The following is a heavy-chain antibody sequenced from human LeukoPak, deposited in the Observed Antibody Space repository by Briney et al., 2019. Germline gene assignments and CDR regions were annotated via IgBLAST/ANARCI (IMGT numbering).Heavy chain of an antibody. CDR1: GFTFSSYW. CDR2: IKQDGSEK. D-gene: IGHD2-21*02. J-gene: IGHJ4*02. CDR3: AREPYCGGDCFIFDY. V-gene: IGHV3-7*01. Sequence: GGSLRLSCAASGFTFSSYWKSWVRQAPGKGLEWVANIKQDGSEKYYVDSVKGRFTTSRDNAKNSLYLQMNSLRAEDTAVYYCAREPYCGGDCFIFDYWGQGTLVTVSS.